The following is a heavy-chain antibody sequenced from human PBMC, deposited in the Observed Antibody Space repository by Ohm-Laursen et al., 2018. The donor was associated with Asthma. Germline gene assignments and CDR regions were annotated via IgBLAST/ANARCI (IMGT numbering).Heavy chain of an antibody. CDR2: IRSKAYGGTT. CDR1: GYTFSRYS. CDR3: TRGRRRNYYFDY. D-gene: IGHD6-25*01. V-gene: IGHV3-49*04. J-gene: IGHJ4*02. Sequence: SLRLSCTAFGYTFSRYSIHWVRQIPGKGLEWVGFIRSKAYGGTTEYAASVKGRFTISRDDSKSIAYLQMNSLKTEDTAVYYCTRGRRRNYYFDYWGQGTLVTVSS.